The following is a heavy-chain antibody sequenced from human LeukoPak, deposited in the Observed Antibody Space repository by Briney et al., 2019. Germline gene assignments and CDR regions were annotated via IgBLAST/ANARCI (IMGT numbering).Heavy chain of an antibody. CDR1: GFTFSSYW. D-gene: IGHD6-13*01. Sequence: PGGSLRLSCAASGFTFSSYWMSWVRQAPGKGLEWVANIKQDGSEKYYVDSVKGRFTISRDNAKNSLYLQMNSLRAEDTAVYYCARGSSSWARDAFDIWGQGTMVTVSS. J-gene: IGHJ3*02. CDR2: IKQDGSEK. CDR3: ARGSSSWARDAFDI. V-gene: IGHV3-7*01.